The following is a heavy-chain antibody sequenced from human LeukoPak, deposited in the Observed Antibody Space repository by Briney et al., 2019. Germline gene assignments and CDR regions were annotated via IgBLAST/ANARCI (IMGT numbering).Heavy chain of an antibody. CDR2: IYYSGST. J-gene: IGHJ6*03. CDR1: GGSISSYY. D-gene: IGHD6-6*01. V-gene: IGHV4-59*01. CDR3: ARVDSSSSGVYYYYYYMDV. Sequence: SETLSLTCTVSGGSISSYYWSWIRQPPGKGLEWIGYIYYSGSTNYNPSLKSRVTISVDTSKNQFSLKLSSVTAADTAVYYCARVDSSSSGVYYYYYYMDVWGKGTTVTVSS.